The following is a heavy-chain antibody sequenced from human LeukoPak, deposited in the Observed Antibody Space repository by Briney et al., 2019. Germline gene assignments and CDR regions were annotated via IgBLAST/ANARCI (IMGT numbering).Heavy chain of an antibody. CDR2: IYYSGST. D-gene: IGHD5-24*01. CDR1: GGSISSGGYY. J-gene: IGHJ4*02. V-gene: IGHV4-31*03. Sequence: PSETLSLTCTVSGGSISSGGYYWSWIRQHPGKGLEWIGYIYYSGSTYYNPSLKSRVTISVDTSKNQFSLKLSSVTAADTAVYYCARERGRWLPRIDYWGQGTLVTVSS. CDR3: ARERGRWLPRIDY.